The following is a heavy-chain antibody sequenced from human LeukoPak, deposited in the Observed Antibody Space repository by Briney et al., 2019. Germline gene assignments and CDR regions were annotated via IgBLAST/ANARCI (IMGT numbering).Heavy chain of an antibody. Sequence: SETLSLTCTVSGGSISSGDYCWSWIRQPPGKGLEWIGYIYYSGSTSYNPSLKSRVTILVDTSKNQFSLKLSSMTAADTAVYYCASSGKDEVLRFLEWSPGSDYWGQGTLVTVSS. J-gene: IGHJ4*02. CDR2: IYYSGST. V-gene: IGHV4-30-4*08. CDR1: GGSISSGDYC. CDR3: ASSGKDEVLRFLEWSPGSDY. D-gene: IGHD3-3*01.